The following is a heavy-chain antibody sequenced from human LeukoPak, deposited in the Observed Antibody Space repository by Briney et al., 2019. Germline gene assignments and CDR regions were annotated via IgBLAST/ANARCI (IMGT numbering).Heavy chain of an antibody. D-gene: IGHD6-19*01. Sequence: PGGSLRLSCAASGFTFSSYGMHWVRQAPGKGLEWVAVISYDGSNKYYADSVKGRFTISRDNSKNTLYLQMNSLRAEDTAVYHCAKASHRIAVAGAFDYWGQGTLVTVSS. V-gene: IGHV3-30*18. CDR1: GFTFSSYG. CDR3: AKASHRIAVAGAFDY. J-gene: IGHJ4*02. CDR2: ISYDGSNK.